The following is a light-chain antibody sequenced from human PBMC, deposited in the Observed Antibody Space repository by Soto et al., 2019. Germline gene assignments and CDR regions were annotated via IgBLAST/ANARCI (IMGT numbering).Light chain of an antibody. V-gene: IGLV3-21*04. CDR3: QVWDSNSVV. Sequence: SYELTQPPSVSVAPGQTARVACVGDSLESKSVHWYPQKQGQAPVLVIYSDADRPSGIPERISGSKSGNTATLTITRVEAGDEADYHCQVWDSNSVVFGGGTKLTVL. J-gene: IGLJ2*01. CDR1: SLESKS. CDR2: SDA.